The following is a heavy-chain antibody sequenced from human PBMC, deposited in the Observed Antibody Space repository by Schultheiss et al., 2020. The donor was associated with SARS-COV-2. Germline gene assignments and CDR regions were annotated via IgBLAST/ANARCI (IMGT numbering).Heavy chain of an antibody. Sequence: SETLSLTCTVSGGSISSGGYYWSWIRQHPGKGLEWIGYIYYSGSTYYNPSLKSRVTISVDTSKNQFSLKLSSVTAADTAVYYCARDGGSGGSGWYGWFDPWGQGTLVTVSS. J-gene: IGHJ5*02. CDR3: ARDGGSGGSGWYGWFDP. D-gene: IGHD6-19*01. CDR2: IYYSGST. V-gene: IGHV4-61*08. CDR1: GGSISSGGYY.